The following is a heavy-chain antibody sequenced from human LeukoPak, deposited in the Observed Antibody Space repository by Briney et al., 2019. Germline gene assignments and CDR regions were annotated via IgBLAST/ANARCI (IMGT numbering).Heavy chain of an antibody. J-gene: IGHJ4*02. CDR2: INHSGST. V-gene: IGHV4-34*01. Sequence: SETLSLTCAVYGGSFSGYYWSWIRQPPGKGLEWIGEINHSGSTNYNPSLKSRVTISVDTSKNQFSLKLSSVTAADTAVYYCARSSFLGIITMVRGVPFDYWGQGTLVTVSS. D-gene: IGHD3-10*01. CDR1: GGSFSGYY. CDR3: ARSSFLGIITMVRGVPFDY.